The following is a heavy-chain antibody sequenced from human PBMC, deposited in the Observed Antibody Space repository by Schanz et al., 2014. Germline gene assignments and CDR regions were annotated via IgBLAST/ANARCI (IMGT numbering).Heavy chain of an antibody. V-gene: IGHV3-11*06. J-gene: IGHJ4*02. CDR2: ISDSSSYI. D-gene: IGHD6-19*01. CDR3: ARDRVQYSSGWYSDS. CDR1: GFTFSDYY. Sequence: QVQLVESGGGLVKPGGSLRLSCAASGFTFSDYYMSWVRQAPGKGLEWVSSISDSSSYIYYADSVKGRFTISRDNAKNSLYLQMSSLRAEDTAVYYCARDRVQYSSGWYSDSWGPGTLVTVSS.